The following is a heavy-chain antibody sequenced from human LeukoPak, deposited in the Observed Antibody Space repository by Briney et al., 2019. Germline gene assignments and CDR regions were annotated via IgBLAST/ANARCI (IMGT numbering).Heavy chain of an antibody. CDR3: ARVPGRPGLAAAGIYYFDY. CDR2: IYHSGST. CDR1: GYSISSGYY. J-gene: IGHJ4*02. V-gene: IGHV4-38-2*02. Sequence: SETLSLTCTVSGYSISSGYYWGWIRQPPGKGLEWIGSIYHSGSTYYNPSLKSRVTISVDTSKNQFSLKLSSVTAADTAVYYCARVPGRPGLAAAGIYYFDYWGQGTLVTVSS. D-gene: IGHD6-13*01.